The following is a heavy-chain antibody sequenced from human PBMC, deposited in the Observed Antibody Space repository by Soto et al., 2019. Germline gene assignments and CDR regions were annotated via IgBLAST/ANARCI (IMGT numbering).Heavy chain of an antibody. Sequence: QITLQESGPALVMPTQTLTLTCTFSGFSLRTYGVGVGWVRQSPGKALEWLALIFWDDDERYSPSLKSRLSITKDIAKNKVVHTMPNMDPVDTATYSGVYNFLKAPTRRALFDYWGQGTLVTVSS. CDR2: IFWDDDE. CDR1: GFSLRTYGVG. CDR3: VYNFLKAPTRRALFDY. J-gene: IGHJ4*02. V-gene: IGHV2-5*02.